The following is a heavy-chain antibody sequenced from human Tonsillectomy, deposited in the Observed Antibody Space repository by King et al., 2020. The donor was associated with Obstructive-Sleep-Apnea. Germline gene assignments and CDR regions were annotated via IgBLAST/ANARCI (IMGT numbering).Heavy chain of an antibody. D-gene: IGHD5-12*01. CDR3: AKEIKGIXXGYSEGXXGXXV. CDR1: GFTFDDYA. V-gene: IGHV3-9*01. CDR2: ISWNSGSI. J-gene: IGHJ6*02. Sequence: VQLVESGGGLVQPGRSLRLSCAASGFTFDDYAMHWVRQAPGEGLEWVSTISWNSGSIGYADSVKGRFTISRDNAKNSLYLQMNSLRAEDTALYYCAKEIKGIXXGYSEGXXGXXVXGQGTTVTVSS.